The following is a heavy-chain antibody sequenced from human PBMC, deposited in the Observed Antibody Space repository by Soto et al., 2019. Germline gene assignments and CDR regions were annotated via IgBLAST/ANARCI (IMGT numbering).Heavy chain of an antibody. Sequence: GGCLRLSCAASGFTFNSYWMHWVRQAPGKGLLWVSRINNDASSTTYADSVKGRFIISRDNAKNTLYLQMNSLRAEDTAVYYCAKPLHYYGSGSYYFPYYYGMDVWGQGTTVTVSS. V-gene: IGHV3-74*03. CDR1: GFTFNSYW. J-gene: IGHJ6*02. D-gene: IGHD3-10*01. CDR2: INNDASST. CDR3: AKPLHYYGSGSYYFPYYYGMDV.